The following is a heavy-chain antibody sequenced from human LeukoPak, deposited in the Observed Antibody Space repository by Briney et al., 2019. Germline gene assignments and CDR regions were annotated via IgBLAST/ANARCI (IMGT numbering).Heavy chain of an antibody. CDR1: GFTFSSYG. CDR2: ISYDGSNK. V-gene: IGHV3-30*03. D-gene: IGHD6-19*01. CDR3: AREIGGSVWRRDGMDV. J-gene: IGHJ6*02. Sequence: PGRSLRLSCAASGFTFSSYGMHWVRQGPGKGLEWVAVISYDGSNKYYADSVKGRFTISRDNSKNTLYLQMNSLRAEDTAVYYCAREIGGSVWRRDGMDVWGQGTTVTVSS.